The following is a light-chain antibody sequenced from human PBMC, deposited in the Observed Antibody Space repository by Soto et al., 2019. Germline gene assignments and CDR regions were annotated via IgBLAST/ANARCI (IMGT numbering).Light chain of an antibody. Sequence: QSALTQPPSASGSPGQSVTISCTGTRSDVGGYNYVSWYQQHPGKAPKLMIYEVSKRPSGVPDRFSGSKSGNTASLTVSGLQAEDEADYYCSSYAGSNTPVVFGGGTKVTVL. CDR1: RSDVGGYNY. J-gene: IGLJ2*01. CDR2: EVS. V-gene: IGLV2-8*01. CDR3: SSYAGSNTPVV.